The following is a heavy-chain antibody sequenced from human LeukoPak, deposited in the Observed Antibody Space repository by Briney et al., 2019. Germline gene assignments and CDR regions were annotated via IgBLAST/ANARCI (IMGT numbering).Heavy chain of an antibody. CDR3: ARGGRRTPYYFDY. J-gene: IGHJ4*02. V-gene: IGHV4-38-2*02. Sequence: PSETLSLTCTVSGYSISSGYYWGWIRQPPGKGLEWIGNIYHSGRTYYNPSLKSRVTISVDTSKNQFSLKLSSVTAADTAVYYCARGGRRTPYYFDYWGQGTLVTVSS. CDR1: GYSISSGYY. D-gene: IGHD2-2*01. CDR2: IYHSGRT.